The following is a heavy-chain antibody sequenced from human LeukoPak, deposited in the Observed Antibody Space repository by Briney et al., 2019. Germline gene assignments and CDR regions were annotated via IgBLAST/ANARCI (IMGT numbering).Heavy chain of an antibody. CDR3: ARAYRIQLWFPD. CDR2: IYYSGST. V-gene: IGHV4-31*03. Sequence: SETLSPTCTVSGGSISSGGYYWSWIRQHPGKGLEWIGYIYYSGSTYYNPSLKSRVTISVDTSKNQFSLKLSSVTAADTAVYYCARAYRIQLWFPDWGQGTLVTVSS. J-gene: IGHJ4*02. D-gene: IGHD5-18*01. CDR1: GGSISSGGYY.